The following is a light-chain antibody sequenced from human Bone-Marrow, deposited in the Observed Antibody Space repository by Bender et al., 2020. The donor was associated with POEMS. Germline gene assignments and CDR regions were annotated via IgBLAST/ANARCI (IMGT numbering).Light chain of an antibody. CDR3: ISYTDTNTRV. V-gene: IGLV2-14*03. Sequence: HSALTQPASVSGSPGQSVTISCTGSSSDVGGYNYVSWYQQHPGKAPKLMIYDVINRPSGVSDRFSGSKSGNTASLTISGLQAEDEADYYCISYTDTNTRVFGGGTKLTVL. CDR2: DVI. J-gene: IGLJ3*02. CDR1: SSDVGGYNY.